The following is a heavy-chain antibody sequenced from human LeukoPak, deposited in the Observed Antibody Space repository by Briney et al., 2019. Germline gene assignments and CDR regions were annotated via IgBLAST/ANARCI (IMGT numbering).Heavy chain of an antibody. CDR3: ARGRRELRYGPDY. D-gene: IGHD3-9*01. Sequence: SQTLSLTCTVSGASMRSETHYWSWLRQLPGKGPEWIAYIYYTAGAYYNPSLQSRVTISLDASEDQFSLKLSSVTAADTAVYYCARGRRELRYGPDYWGQGTLVTVSS. CDR1: GASMRSETHY. J-gene: IGHJ4*02. V-gene: IGHV4-31*03. CDR2: IYYTAGA.